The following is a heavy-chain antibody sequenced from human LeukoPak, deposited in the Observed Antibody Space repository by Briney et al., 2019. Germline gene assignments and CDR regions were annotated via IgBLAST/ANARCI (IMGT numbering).Heavy chain of an antibody. CDR3: ARANYGDYGGGYFDY. D-gene: IGHD4-17*01. Sequence: PGGSLRLSCAASGFTFSSYWMSWVRQAPEKGLEWVANIKQDGSEKYYVDSVKGRFTISRDNAKNSLYLQMNSLRAEDTAVYYCARANYGDYGGGYFDYWGQGTLVTVSS. CDR1: GFTFSSYW. V-gene: IGHV3-7*01. J-gene: IGHJ4*02. CDR2: IKQDGSEK.